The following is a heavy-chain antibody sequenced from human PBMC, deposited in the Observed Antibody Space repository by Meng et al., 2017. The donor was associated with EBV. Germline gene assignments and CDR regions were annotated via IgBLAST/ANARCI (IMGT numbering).Heavy chain of an antibody. CDR1: GGPFIYYA. Sequence: VQLVESAAEVKKPGSSVKVSCKTSGGPFIYYAISWVRQAPGQGLEWLGGFLPRLGAPNYAQKFHGRVKITADESTSTHYMDLSSLRSEDTAIYYCASESGRGYTPDYWGQGTLVTVSS. J-gene: IGHJ4*02. V-gene: IGHV1-69*01. CDR2: FLPRLGAP. D-gene: IGHD3-10*01. CDR3: ASESGRGYTPDY.